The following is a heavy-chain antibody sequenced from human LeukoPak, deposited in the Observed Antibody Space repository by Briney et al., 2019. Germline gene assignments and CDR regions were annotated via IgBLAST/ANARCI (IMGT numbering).Heavy chain of an antibody. J-gene: IGHJ4*02. CDR1: GYTFTSYG. CDR3: ATDLGSKREYPPSGDY. CDR2: FDPEDVET. V-gene: IGHV1-24*01. Sequence: ASVKVSCKASGYTFTSYGISWVRQAPGKGLEWMGGFDPEDVETIYAQKFQGRVTMTEDTSTDTAYMELSSLRSEDTAVYYCATDLGSKREYPPSGDYWGQGTLVTVSS. D-gene: IGHD2-2*01.